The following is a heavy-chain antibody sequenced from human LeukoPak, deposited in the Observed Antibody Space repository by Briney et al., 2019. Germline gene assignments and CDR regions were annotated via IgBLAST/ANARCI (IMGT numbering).Heavy chain of an antibody. D-gene: IGHD2-2*01. V-gene: IGHV3-64*01. Sequence: PGGSLRLSCAASGFTFSSYAMYWVRRTPGKGLENVSVISGNGVSTHYATSVKGRFTISRDNSKNTLYLQMGSLRAEDMAVYYCARDASDIVVVPAAVGPFDLWGQGTLVTVSS. CDR2: ISGNGVST. J-gene: IGHJ4*02. CDR3: ARDASDIVVVPAAVGPFDL. CDR1: GFTFSSYA.